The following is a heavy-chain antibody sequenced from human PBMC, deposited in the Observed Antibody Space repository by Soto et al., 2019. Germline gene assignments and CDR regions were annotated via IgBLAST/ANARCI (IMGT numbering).Heavy chain of an antibody. CDR1: GFTFGDYA. J-gene: IGHJ5*02. CDR2: IRSKAYGGTA. CDR3: TRVYFEGYCSSTRCYTIAASDKWFDP. V-gene: IGHV3-49*04. Sequence: GSLRLSCTASGFTFGDYAMSWVRQAPGKGLEWVGFIRSKAYGGTAEYAASVKGRFTISRDDSKSIAYLQMNSLKTEDTAVYYCTRVYFEGYCSSTRCYTIAASDKWFDPWGQGTLVTAPQ. D-gene: IGHD2-2*02.